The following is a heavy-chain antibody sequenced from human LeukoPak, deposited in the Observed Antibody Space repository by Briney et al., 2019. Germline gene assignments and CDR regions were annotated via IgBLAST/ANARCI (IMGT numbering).Heavy chain of an antibody. CDR1: GGTFSSYA. J-gene: IGHJ3*02. V-gene: IGHV1-69*13. Sequence: SVKVSCKASGGTFSSYAISWVRQAPGRGLEWMGGIIPIFGTANYAQKFQGRVTITADESTSTAHMELSSLRSEDTAVYYCAGYSSGWSLVAFDIWGQGTMVTVSS. D-gene: IGHD6-19*01. CDR3: AGYSSGWSLVAFDI. CDR2: IIPIFGTA.